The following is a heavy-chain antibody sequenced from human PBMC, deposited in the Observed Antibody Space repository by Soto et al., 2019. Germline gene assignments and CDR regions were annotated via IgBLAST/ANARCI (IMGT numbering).Heavy chain of an antibody. CDR3: VGYCSGGSCSGLASFGM. CDR1: GFTFSDYS. CDR2: VGGTGTTI. D-gene: IGHD2-15*01. V-gene: IGHV3-23*01. J-gene: IGHJ3*02. Sequence: EVQMLESGGGLVQSGGSLRLSCAASGFTFSDYSMTWVRQAPGKGLEWVSSVGGTGTTINYADSVKGRFTISRDNSKNIVYLQMNSLRGEDTAVYHCVGYCSGGSCSGLASFGMWGQGTMVTVSS.